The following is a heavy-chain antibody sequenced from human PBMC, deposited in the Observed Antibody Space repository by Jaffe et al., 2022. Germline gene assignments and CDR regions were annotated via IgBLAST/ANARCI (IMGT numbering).Heavy chain of an antibody. D-gene: IGHD3-22*01. CDR2: ISWDGGST. V-gene: IGHV3-43D*04. J-gene: IGHJ3*02. Sequence: EVQLVESGGVVVQPGGSLRLSCAASGFTFDDYAMHWVRQAPGKGLEWVSLISWDGGSTYYADSVKGRFTISRDNSKNSLYLQMNSLRAEDTALYYCAKDINGGYYYGDAFDIWGQGTMVTVSS. CDR1: GFTFDDYA. CDR3: AKDINGGYYYGDAFDI.